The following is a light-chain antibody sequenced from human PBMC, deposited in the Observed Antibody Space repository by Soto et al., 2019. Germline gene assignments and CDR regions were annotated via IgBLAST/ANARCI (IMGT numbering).Light chain of an antibody. CDR3: QQYNNSPWT. Sequence: EIVMTQSPATLSVSPGERATLSCRASQSVSSNLAWYQQKPGQAPRLLIYGASTRATGIPVRFSGSGSGTEFTLTISSLQSEDFAVYYCQQYNNSPWTFGQGTRVEIK. J-gene: IGKJ1*01. CDR1: QSVSSN. CDR2: GAS. V-gene: IGKV3-15*01.